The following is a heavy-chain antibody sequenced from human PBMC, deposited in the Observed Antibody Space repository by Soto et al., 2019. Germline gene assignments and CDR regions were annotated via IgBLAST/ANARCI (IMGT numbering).Heavy chain of an antibody. CDR2: IYPGDSDT. CDR3: ARHVSGSYSYYYYGMDV. Sequence: GESLKISCKGSGYSFTSYWIGWVRQMPGKGLEWMWIIYPGDSDTRYSPSFQGQVTISADKSISTAYLQWSSLKASDTAMYYCARHVSGSYSYYYYGMDVWGQGTTVTVSS. J-gene: IGHJ6*02. V-gene: IGHV5-51*01. CDR1: GYSFTSYW. D-gene: IGHD1-26*01.